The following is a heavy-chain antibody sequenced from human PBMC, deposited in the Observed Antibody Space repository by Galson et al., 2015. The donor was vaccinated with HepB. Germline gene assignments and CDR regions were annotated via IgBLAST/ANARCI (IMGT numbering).Heavy chain of an antibody. J-gene: IGHJ4*02. CDR2: ISGSGGST. Sequence: SLRLSCAASGFTFSSYAMSWVRQAPGKGLEWVSAISGSGGSTYYADSVKGRFTISRDNSKNTLYLQMNSLRAEDTAVYYCAKGGALYSSGWRFDYWGQGTLVTVSS. V-gene: IGHV3-23*01. D-gene: IGHD6-19*01. CDR3: AKGGALYSSGWRFDY. CDR1: GFTFSSYA.